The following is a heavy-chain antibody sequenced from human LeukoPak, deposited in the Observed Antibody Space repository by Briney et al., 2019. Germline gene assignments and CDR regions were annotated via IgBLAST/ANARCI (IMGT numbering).Heavy chain of an antibody. CDR3: AKGAGGFSYYNWFDP. CDR1: GGSISSGGYS. Sequence: SETLSLTCAVSGGSISSGGYSWSWIRQPPGKGLEWIGYIYYSGTTHYNPSLESRVTISVDTSKNQFSLKLASVTAADTAIYYCAKGAGGFSYYNWFDPWGQGTLVTVSS. J-gene: IGHJ5*02. CDR2: IYYSGTT. V-gene: IGHV4-30-4*07. D-gene: IGHD5-18*01.